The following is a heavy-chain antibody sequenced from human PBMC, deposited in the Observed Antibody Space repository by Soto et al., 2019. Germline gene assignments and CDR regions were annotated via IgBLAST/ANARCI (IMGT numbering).Heavy chain of an antibody. CDR2: IIPIFGTA. Sequence: QVQLVQSGAEVKKPGSSVKVSCKASGGTFSSYAISWVRQAPGQGLEWMGGIIPIFGTANYAQKFQGRVTITADESTSTAYMEISSLRSQDTAVYYCASGAYDFWSGPGGGMAVWGQGTTVTVSS. V-gene: IGHV1-69*12. CDR1: GGTFSSYA. J-gene: IGHJ6*02. CDR3: ASGAYDFWSGPGGGMAV. D-gene: IGHD3-3*01.